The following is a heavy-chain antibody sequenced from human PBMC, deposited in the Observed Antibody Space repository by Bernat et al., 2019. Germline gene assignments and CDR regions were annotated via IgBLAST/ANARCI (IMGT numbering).Heavy chain of an antibody. Sequence: QVQLQESGPGLVKPSQTLSLTCTVSGGSISSGDYYWSWIRQPPGKGLEWIGSIYYSGSTYYNPSLKSRVTISVDTSKNQFSLKLSSVTAADTAVYYCAICSSTSCYDGAFDIWGQGTMVTVSS. V-gene: IGHV4-30-4*01. D-gene: IGHD2-2*01. CDR2: IYYSGST. J-gene: IGHJ3*02. CDR3: AICSSTSCYDGAFDI. CDR1: GGSISSGDYY.